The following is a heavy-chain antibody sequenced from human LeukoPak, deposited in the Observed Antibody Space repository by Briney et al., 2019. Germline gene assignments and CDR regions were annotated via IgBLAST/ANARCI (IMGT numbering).Heavy chain of an antibody. CDR1: GGTFSSYA. J-gene: IGHJ5*02. CDR2: IIPIFGTA. D-gene: IGHD3-3*01. V-gene: IGHV1-69*13. Sequence: GASVKVSCKASGGTFSSYAISWVRQAPGQGLEWMGGIIPIFGTANYAQKFQGRVTITADESTSTAYMELSSLRSEDTAVYYCAKFITIFGGFDPWGQGTLVTVSS. CDR3: AKFITIFGGFDP.